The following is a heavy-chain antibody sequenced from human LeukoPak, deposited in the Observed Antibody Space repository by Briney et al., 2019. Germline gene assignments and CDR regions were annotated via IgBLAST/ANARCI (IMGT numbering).Heavy chain of an antibody. CDR2: IRFDGNNK. CDR1: GFTFSSYG. V-gene: IGHV3-30*02. CDR3: AKDDRYSSAPYYFDY. J-gene: IGHJ4*02. D-gene: IGHD6-19*01. Sequence: SGGSLRLSCVASGFTFSSYGMHWVRQAPGKGLEWVAFIRFDGNNKQPADSVKGRFTVSRDNARNTLYLQMNSLRAEDTAVYYCAKDDRYSSAPYYFDYWGQGTLVTVSS.